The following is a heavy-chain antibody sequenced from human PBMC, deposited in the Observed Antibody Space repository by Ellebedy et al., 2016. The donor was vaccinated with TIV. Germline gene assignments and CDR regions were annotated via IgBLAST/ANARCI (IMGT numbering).Heavy chain of an antibody. CDR2: INAGNGNT. D-gene: IGHD1-26*01. V-gene: IGHV1-3*01. Sequence: ASVKVSCXASGGTFSSYAISWVRQAPGQGLEWMGWINAGNGNTKYSQKFQGRVTITRDTSASTAYMELSSLRSEDTAVYYCARGQFLPWDWGQGTLVTVSS. J-gene: IGHJ4*02. CDR3: ARGQFLPWD. CDR1: GGTFSSYA.